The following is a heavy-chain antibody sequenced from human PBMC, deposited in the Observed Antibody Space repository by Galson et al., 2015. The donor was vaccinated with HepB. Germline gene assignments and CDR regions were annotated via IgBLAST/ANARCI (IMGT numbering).Heavy chain of an antibody. CDR2: ISYDGINK. CDR1: GFTFNAFG. Sequence: SLRLSCAASGFTFNAFGLHWVRQAPGKGPEWVAVISYDGINKYYADSVEGRFNISRDNAKNTLYLQMDSLRAEDTAIYYCARTYTSGWYLETFDIWGQGTMVTVSS. V-gene: IGHV3-30*06. D-gene: IGHD6-19*01. CDR3: ARTYTSGWYLETFDI. J-gene: IGHJ3*02.